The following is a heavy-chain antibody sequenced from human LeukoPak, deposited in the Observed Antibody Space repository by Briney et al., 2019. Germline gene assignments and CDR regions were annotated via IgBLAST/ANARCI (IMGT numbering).Heavy chain of an antibody. Sequence: GGSLRLSCAASGFTFSNYWMHWVRQVPGKGLVWVSRINPSGSSTTYADSVKGRFTISRDNAKNMLYLQMDSLRAEDTGIYYCARSNQADDYWGQGILVTVSS. V-gene: IGHV3-74*01. J-gene: IGHJ4*02. D-gene: IGHD1-14*01. CDR2: INPSGSST. CDR3: ARSNQADDY. CDR1: GFTFSNYW.